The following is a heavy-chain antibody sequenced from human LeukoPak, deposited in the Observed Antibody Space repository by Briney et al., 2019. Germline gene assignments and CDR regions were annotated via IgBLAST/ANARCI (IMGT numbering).Heavy chain of an antibody. V-gene: IGHV3-33*06. D-gene: IGHD3-10*01. CDR1: GFTFSSYG. Sequence: GGSLRLSCAASGFTFSSYGMHWVRQAPGKGLEWVAVIWYDGSNKYYADSVKGRFTISRDNSKNTLYLQMNSLRAEDTAVYYCAKSDTGVIINYFDYWGQGTLVTVSS. J-gene: IGHJ4*02. CDR3: AKSDTGVIINYFDY. CDR2: IWYDGSNK.